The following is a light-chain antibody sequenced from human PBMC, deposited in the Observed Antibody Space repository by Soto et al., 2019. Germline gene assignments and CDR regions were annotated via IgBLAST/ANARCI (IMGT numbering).Light chain of an antibody. Sequence: QSALTQPASVSGSPGQSITISCTGTRSDIGAYNLVSWYQQHPGEVPKLMLYDVNVRPSGVSNRFSGSKSGNTASLTISGLQAEDEADYYCTSWTTSTTMIFGGGTKVTVL. J-gene: IGLJ2*01. CDR1: RSDIGAYNL. V-gene: IGLV2-14*03. CDR3: TSWTTSTTMI. CDR2: DVN.